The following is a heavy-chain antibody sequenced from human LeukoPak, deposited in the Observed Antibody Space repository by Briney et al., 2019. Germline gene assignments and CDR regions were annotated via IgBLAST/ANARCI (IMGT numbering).Heavy chain of an antibody. CDR3: ARGGSSSWPDAFDF. V-gene: IGHV4-59*12. J-gene: IGHJ3*01. CDR1: GGSICSYY. D-gene: IGHD6-13*01. Sequence: SETLSLTCTVSGGSICSYYWSWIRQPPGKGLEWIGYIDHSGSTYHNPSLKSRVTISVDRSKNQFSLKLSSVTAADTAVYYCARGGSSSWPDAFDFWGQGTMVTVSS. CDR2: IDHSGST.